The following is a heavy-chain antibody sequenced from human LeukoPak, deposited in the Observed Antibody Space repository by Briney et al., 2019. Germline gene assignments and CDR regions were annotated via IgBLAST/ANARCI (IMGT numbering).Heavy chain of an antibody. J-gene: IGHJ4*02. CDR3: ARDSSGYYYDY. CDR2: IYYSGST. D-gene: IGHD3-22*01. CDR1: GGSISSGGYY. Sequence: SETLSLTCTVSGGSISSGGYYWSWIRQHPGEGLEWIGYIYYSGSTYYNPSLESRVTISVDTSKNQFSLKLSSVTAADTAVYYCARDSSGYYYDYWGQGTLVTVSS. V-gene: IGHV4-31*03.